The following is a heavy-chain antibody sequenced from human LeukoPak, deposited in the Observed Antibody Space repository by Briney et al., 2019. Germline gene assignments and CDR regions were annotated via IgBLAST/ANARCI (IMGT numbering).Heavy chain of an antibody. D-gene: IGHD1-26*01. J-gene: IGHJ4*02. CDR2: ISGSGLGGAT. Sequence: PGGSLRLSCSTSGFTFSIYTMYWVRQAPGKGLEYVSTISGSGLGGATYYADSAKGRFTISRDNSKNTLYLQMSSLRAEDTAVYYCVKIRSGSYYDYWGQGTLVTVSS. CDR1: GFTFSIYT. V-gene: IGHV3-64D*06. CDR3: VKIRSGSYYDY.